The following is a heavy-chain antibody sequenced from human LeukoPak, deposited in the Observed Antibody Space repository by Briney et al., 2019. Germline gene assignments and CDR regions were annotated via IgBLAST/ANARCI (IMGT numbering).Heavy chain of an antibody. J-gene: IGHJ3*01. CDR1: GFTFSTFA. D-gene: IGHD4-17*01. V-gene: IGHV3-23*01. CDR3: GRDPNGDYVGAFEF. Sequence: GSLRLSCAGSGFTFSTFAMTWVRRAPGKGLEWLSSITGSSSTTYYADSVEGRFSISRDNSRNTLYLHMNTLRADDTAVYYCGRDPNGDYVGAFEFWGQGTTVTVSS. CDR2: ITGSSSTT.